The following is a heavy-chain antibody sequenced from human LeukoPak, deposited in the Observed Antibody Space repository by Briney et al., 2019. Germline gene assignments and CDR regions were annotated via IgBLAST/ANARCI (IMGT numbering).Heavy chain of an antibody. CDR2: IYHTGST. J-gene: IGHJ4*02. V-gene: IGHV4-38-2*02. CDR3: ARDYDFWSGYYY. D-gene: IGHD3-3*01. CDR1: GFSISSGYY. Sequence: SETLSLTCTVSGFSISSGYYWGWIRQPPGKGLVWIGLIYHTGSTYYNPSLKSRVTILLDTSKNQFSLKLSSVTAADTAVYYCARDYDFWSGYYYWGQGTLVTVSS.